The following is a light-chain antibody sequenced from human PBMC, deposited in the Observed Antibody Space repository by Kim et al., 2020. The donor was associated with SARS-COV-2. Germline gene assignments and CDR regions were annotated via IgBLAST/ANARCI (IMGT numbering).Light chain of an antibody. J-gene: IGLJ3*02. CDR3: QTWGCRV. Sequence: QLVLTQSPSASASLGASVKLTCTLTNGHSSYAIAWHQQQPEKGPRYLMKLNSDGRHSKGDGIPDRFSGSTISSLQSEDEADYYCQTWGCRVFGGGTQLTVL. CDR1: NGHSSYA. CDR2: LNSDGRH. V-gene: IGLV4-69*01.